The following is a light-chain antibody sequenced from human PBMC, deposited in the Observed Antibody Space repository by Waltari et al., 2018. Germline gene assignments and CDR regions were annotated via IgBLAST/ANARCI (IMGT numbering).Light chain of an antibody. CDR3: CSYAGADSLL. V-gene: IGLV2-8*01. Sequence: QSALTQPPSASGSLGQSVTIPCPGTNNDVGAYQYVSWYQQYPGNAPKLLIYDVTKRPSGVSDRFSGSKSGRTASLTVSGLQPEDEAIYSCCSYAGADSLLFGGGTKLTVL. CDR2: DVT. CDR1: NNDVGAYQY. J-gene: IGLJ3*02.